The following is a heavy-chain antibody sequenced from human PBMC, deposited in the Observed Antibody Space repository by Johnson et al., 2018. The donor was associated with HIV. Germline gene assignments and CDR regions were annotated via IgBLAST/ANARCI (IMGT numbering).Heavy chain of an antibody. CDR1: GFTFSNAW. CDR3: TTDSGGYALDI. CDR2: IKSKTDGGTT. J-gene: IGHJ3*02. Sequence: VQLVESGGGLVKPGGSLRLSCAASGFTFSNAWMSGVRQAPGKGLEWVGRIKSKTDGGTTDYAAPVKGRFTVSRDDSKNTLYLQMNSRKTEDTAVYYCTTDSGGYALDIWGQGTMVTVSS. V-gene: IGHV3-15*01.